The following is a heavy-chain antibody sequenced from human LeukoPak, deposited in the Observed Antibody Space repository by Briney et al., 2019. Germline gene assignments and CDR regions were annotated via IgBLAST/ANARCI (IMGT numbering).Heavy chain of an antibody. CDR2: ISGSGSYT. CDR3: AKPRQKLLDAFDI. V-gene: IGHV3-23*01. D-gene: IGHD3-10*01. Sequence: GGSLRLSCAASGFTFSDYVMSWVRQAPGKGLEWVSGISGSGSYTYYADSVRGRFTISRDNSKNTLYLQMNSLRAEDTAVYYCAKPRQKLLDAFDIWGQGTMVTVSS. CDR1: GFTFSDYV. J-gene: IGHJ3*02.